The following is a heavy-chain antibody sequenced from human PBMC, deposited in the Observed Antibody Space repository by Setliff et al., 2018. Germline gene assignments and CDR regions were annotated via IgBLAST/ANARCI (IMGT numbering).Heavy chain of an antibody. J-gene: IGHJ6*02. CDR1: GYSISSAYY. Sequence: SETLSLTCAVSGYSISSAYYWSWVRQPAGKGLEWVGHIHSSGRTNYNPSLKSRVTISIDKSNNLFSLELTSVTAADSAVYYCARVSIAAPSYYGMDVWGRGTTVTVSS. CDR3: ARVSIAAPSYYGMDV. CDR2: IHSSGRT. D-gene: IGHD2-21*01. V-gene: IGHV4-61*09.